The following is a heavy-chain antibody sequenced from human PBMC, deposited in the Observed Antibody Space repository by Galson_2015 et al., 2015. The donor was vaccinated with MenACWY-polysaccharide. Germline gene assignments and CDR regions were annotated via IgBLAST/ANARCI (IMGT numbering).Heavy chain of an antibody. D-gene: IGHD2-21*02. CDR3: ARDRRPNLAYCGGDCSPYAFDI. V-gene: IGHV3-48*01. CDR2: ISSSSSTI. Sequence: SLRLSCAASGFTFSSYSMNWVRQAPGKGLEWVSYISSSSSTIYYADSVKGRFTISRDNAKNSLYLQMNSLRAEDTAVYYCARDRRPNLAYCGGDCSPYAFDIWGQGTMVTVSS. CDR1: GFTFSSYS. J-gene: IGHJ3*02.